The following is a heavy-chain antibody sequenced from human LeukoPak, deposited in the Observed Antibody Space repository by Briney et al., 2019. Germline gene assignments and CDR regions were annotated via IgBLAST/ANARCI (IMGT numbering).Heavy chain of an antibody. CDR1: GFTFSSYG. CDR3: AKDIVVVPASISPPFYYYYGMDV. J-gene: IGHJ6*04. CDR2: ISYDGSNK. Sequence: PGRSLRLSCAASGFTFSSYGMHWVRQAPGKGLEWVAVISYDGSNKYYTDSVKGRFTISRDNSKNTLYLQMNSLRAEDTVVYYCAKDIVVVPASISPPFYYYYGMDVWGKGTTVTVSS. D-gene: IGHD2-2*01. V-gene: IGHV3-30*18.